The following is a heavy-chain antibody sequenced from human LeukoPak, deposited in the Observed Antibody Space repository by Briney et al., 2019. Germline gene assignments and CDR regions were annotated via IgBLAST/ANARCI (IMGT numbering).Heavy chain of an antibody. J-gene: IGHJ4*02. CDR1: GLNIRNYW. CDR2: IHPDGGTK. D-gene: IGHD2-15*01. V-gene: IGHV3-7*01. CDR3: ASTFPYCSGDSCAL. Sequence: GGSLRLSCAASGLNIRNYWMSWVRQPPGKGLEWVANIHPDGGTKNYVGSVKGRFTISRDNAANSLDLQMNSLRVEDTAVYYCASTFPYCSGDSCALGAQGTLVTVSS.